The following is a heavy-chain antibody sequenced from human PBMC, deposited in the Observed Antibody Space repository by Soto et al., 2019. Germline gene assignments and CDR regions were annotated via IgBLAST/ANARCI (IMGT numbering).Heavy chain of an antibody. V-gene: IGHV4-31*03. J-gene: IGHJ6*02. Sequence: SETLSLTCTVSGGSISSGGYYWSWIRQHPGKGLEWIGYIYYSGSTYYNPSLKSRVTISVDTSKNQFSLKLSSVTAADTAVYYCARSAPLDIVVVPAAWDAYGMDVWGQGTTVTVSS. CDR2: IYYSGST. CDR3: ARSAPLDIVVVPAAWDAYGMDV. D-gene: IGHD2-2*01. CDR1: GGSISSGGYY.